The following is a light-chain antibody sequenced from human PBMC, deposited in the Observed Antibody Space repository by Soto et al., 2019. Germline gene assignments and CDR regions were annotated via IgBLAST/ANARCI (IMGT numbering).Light chain of an antibody. CDR2: EVS. J-gene: IGKJ4*01. CDR3: IQGTHWPLT. Sequence: EVVLTQSPLSLPVTVGQPATVSCRSSQSLLFFNGITYLTWFHQRPGPPPRRLISEVSNRDYGVPDRFSGSGSGTDFTLEISRVEAEDVGLFYCIQGTHWPLTFGGGTSVEI. CDR1: QSLLFFNGITY. V-gene: IGKV2-30*01.